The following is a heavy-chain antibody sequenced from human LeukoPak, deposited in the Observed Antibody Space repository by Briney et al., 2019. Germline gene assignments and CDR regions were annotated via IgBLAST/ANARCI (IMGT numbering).Heavy chain of an antibody. D-gene: IGHD5-12*01. CDR1: GGSLSGYY. Sequence: SETLSLTCAVYGGSLSGYYWSWIRQPPGKGLEWIGEINHSGSTNYNLSLKSRVTISVDTSKNQFSLKLSSVTAADTAVYYCARVVVATIPSFYYYYYMDVWGKGTTVTVSS. CDR2: INHSGST. CDR3: ARVVVATIPSFYYYYYMDV. V-gene: IGHV4-34*01. J-gene: IGHJ6*03.